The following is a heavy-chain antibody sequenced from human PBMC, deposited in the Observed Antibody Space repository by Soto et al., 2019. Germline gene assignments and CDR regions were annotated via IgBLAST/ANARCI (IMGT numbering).Heavy chain of an antibody. Sequence: SSETLSLTCTVSGDSISSSNYYWGWIRQPPGKGLEWIGTIYYSGSTYYKPSLKSRVTISVDTSKNQFSLKLSSVTAADTAVYYCARVGGSYSNYYYDMDVWGQGTTVTVS. CDR3: ARVGGSYSNYYYDMDV. CDR2: IYYSGST. CDR1: GDSISSSNYY. V-gene: IGHV4-39*01. J-gene: IGHJ6*02. D-gene: IGHD1-26*01.